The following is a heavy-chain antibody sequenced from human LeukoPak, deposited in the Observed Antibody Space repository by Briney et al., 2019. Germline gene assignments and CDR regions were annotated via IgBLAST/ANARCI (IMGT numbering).Heavy chain of an antibody. Sequence: SETLSLTCTVSGGSISSYYWSWIRETPGKGLEWSGYIYYSGSTNYNPSLKSRVTISVDTSKNQFSLKLSSVTAADTAVYYCARDSRLNHFDYWGRGTLVTVSS. CDR1: GGSISSYY. CDR3: ARDSRLNHFDY. D-gene: IGHD2-2*01. J-gene: IGHJ4*02. CDR2: IYYSGST. V-gene: IGHV4-59*01.